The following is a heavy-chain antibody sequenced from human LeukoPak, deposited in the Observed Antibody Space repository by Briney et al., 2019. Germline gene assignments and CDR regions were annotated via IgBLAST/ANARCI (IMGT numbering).Heavy chain of an antibody. CDR2: ISWNSGSI. Sequence: GRSLRLSCAASGFTFDDYAMHWVRQAPGKGLEWVSGISWNSGSIGYADSVKGRFTISRDNAKNSLYLQMNSLRAEDTALYYCAKDIAAAGPYYFDYWGQGTLVTVSS. CDR3: AKDIAAAGPYYFDY. J-gene: IGHJ4*02. CDR1: GFTFDDYA. D-gene: IGHD6-13*01. V-gene: IGHV3-9*01.